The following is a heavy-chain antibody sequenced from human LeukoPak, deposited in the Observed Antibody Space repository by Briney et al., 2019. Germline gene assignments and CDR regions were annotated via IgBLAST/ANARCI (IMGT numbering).Heavy chain of an antibody. V-gene: IGHV3-30*04. Sequence: GRSLRLSCAASGFTFSSYAMHWVRQAPGKGLEWVAVISYDGSNKYYADSVKGRFTISRDNSKNTLYLQMNSLRAEDTAVYYCARDPRDFGVVTRAVDYWGQGTLVTVSS. CDR3: ARDPRDFGVVTRAVDY. D-gene: IGHD3-3*01. CDR2: ISYDGSNK. J-gene: IGHJ4*02. CDR1: GFTFSSYA.